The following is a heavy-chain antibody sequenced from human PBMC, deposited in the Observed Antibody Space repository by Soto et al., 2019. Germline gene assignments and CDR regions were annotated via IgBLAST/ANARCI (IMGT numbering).Heavy chain of an antibody. CDR2: INPNSGGT. V-gene: IGHV1-2*02. CDR3: AKRIMATIGHFDS. Sequence: ASVKVSCKASGYTFTGYYMHWLRQAPGQGLEWMGWINPNSGGTNYAQKFQGRVTMTRDTSISTAYMELSRLRSDDTAVYYCAKRIMATIGHFDSWGQGTLVTVSS. J-gene: IGHJ4*02. CDR1: GYTFTGYY. D-gene: IGHD5-12*01.